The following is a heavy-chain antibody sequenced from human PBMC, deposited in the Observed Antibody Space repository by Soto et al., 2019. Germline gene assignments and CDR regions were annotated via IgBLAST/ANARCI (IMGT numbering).Heavy chain of an antibody. J-gene: IGHJ4*02. V-gene: IGHV1-69*12. CDR2: IIPIFDTT. CDR3: SRVRVRFLEWIGSEG. Sequence: QVQLVQSGAEVKKHGSSVKVSCKASGGTFSSYAISWVRQAPGQGLEWMGGIIPIFDTTNYAQKFQGRVTITADESTSTAYMELSSLRSEDTAVYYCSRVRVRFLEWIGSEGWGQGTLVIVSS. CDR1: GGTFSSYA. D-gene: IGHD3-3*01.